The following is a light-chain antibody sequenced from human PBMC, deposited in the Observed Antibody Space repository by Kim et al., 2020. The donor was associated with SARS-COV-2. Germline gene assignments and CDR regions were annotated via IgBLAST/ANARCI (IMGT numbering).Light chain of an antibody. J-gene: IGKJ1*01. Sequence: ASTGDRVTITCRASQGISSYLAWHQQKPGKAPKLLIYAASTLHSGVPSRFSGSGSGTDFTLTISCLQSEDFATYYCQQYYSYPPTFGQGTKVDIK. V-gene: IGKV1-8*01. CDR2: AAS. CDR3: QQYYSYPPT. CDR1: QGISSY.